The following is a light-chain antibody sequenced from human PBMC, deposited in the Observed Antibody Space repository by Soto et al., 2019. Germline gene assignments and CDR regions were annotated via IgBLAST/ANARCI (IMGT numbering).Light chain of an antibody. CDR2: EVN. CDR3: SAYTTTITLI. V-gene: IGLV2-14*01. Sequence: QSALTQPASVSGSPGQSVTISCTGTSSDFGGYDYVSWYQQHPGTVPSLMLYEVNNRPSGVSNRFSGSKSVNTASLIISGLQTEDEADNYCSAYTTTITLIFGAGNKDTDL. J-gene: IGLJ1*01. CDR1: SSDFGGYDY.